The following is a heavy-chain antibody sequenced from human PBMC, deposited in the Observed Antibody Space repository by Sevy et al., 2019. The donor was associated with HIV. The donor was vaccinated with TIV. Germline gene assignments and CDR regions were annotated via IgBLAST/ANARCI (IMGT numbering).Heavy chain of an antibody. CDR1: GFSFSNYG. D-gene: IGHD3-16*02. Sequence: GGSLRLSCAASGFSFSNYGLHWVRQAPGKGLEWVSFMRHDGINKFYADSVKGRFTISRDNSKNSVYLQMNSLRAEDTAVYFCAREGYYDYIWGSYRYFNDYWGQGTLVTVSS. J-gene: IGHJ4*02. V-gene: IGHV3-30*02. CDR3: AREGYYDYIWGSYRYFNDY. CDR2: MRHDGINK.